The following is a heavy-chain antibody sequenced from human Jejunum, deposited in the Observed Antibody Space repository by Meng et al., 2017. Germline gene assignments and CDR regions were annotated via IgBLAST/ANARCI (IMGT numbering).Heavy chain of an antibody. Sequence: QVQMEQSGAEVRKPGASGKASCWASGYTLNGFYMHWVRQAPGQGLEWMGRINTNSGGTNYAQNFKGRVTLTRDTSTVYMEVNRLRSDDTAVYYCAGRSYNYDDYFDFWGRGTLVTVSS. V-gene: IGHV1-2*06. CDR2: INTNSGGT. J-gene: IGHJ4*02. CDR3: AGRSYNYDDYFDF. D-gene: IGHD5-24*01. CDR1: GYTLNGFY.